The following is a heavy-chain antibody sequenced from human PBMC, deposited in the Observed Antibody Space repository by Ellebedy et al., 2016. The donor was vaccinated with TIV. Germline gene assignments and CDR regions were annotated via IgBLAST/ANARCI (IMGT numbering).Heavy chain of an antibody. J-gene: IGHJ3*02. V-gene: IGHV3-13*01. Sequence: GGSLRLSXAASGFTFSSYDMHWVRQATGKGLEWVSAIGTAGDTYYPGSVKGRFTISRENAKNSLYLQMNSLRAGDTAVYYCARGIRSGYRDAFDIWGQGTMVTVSS. CDR1: GFTFSSYD. D-gene: IGHD3-22*01. CDR3: ARGIRSGYRDAFDI. CDR2: IGTAGDT.